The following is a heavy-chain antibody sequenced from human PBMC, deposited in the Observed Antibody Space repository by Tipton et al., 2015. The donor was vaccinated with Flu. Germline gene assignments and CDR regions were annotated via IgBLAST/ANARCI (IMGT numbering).Heavy chain of an antibody. CDR3: ARCSGSGTDVIYDY. CDR2: IYGSGST. CDR1: GGSLSSFY. D-gene: IGHD3-10*02. V-gene: IGHV4-4*07. J-gene: IGHJ4*02. Sequence: TLSLTCTVSGGSLSSFYWSWIRQPAGKGLEWIGRIYGSGSTKYSPAFKSRVTLSVDTSKNQFSLNLSSVTASDTALYFCARCSGSGTDVIYDYWGQGTLVTVSS.